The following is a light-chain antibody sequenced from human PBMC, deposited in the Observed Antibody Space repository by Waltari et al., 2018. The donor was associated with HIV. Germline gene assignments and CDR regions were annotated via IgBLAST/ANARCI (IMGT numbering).Light chain of an antibody. J-gene: IGLJ3*02. CDR1: SPNIGAGYD. CDR2: GNS. CDR3: QSYDSSLSVWV. V-gene: IGLV1-40*01. Sequence: QSVLTQPPSVSGAPGQRVTISCTGSSPNIGAGYDVPWYQQIPGTAPKLLIYGNSHRPSGVPDRVSGSKSGTSASLAITGLQAEDEADYYCQSYDSSLSVWVFGGGTKLTVL.